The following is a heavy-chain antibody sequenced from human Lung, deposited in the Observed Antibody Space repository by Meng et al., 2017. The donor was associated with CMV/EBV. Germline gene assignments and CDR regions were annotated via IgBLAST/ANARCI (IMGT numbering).Heavy chain of an antibody. D-gene: IGHD3-22*01. J-gene: IGHJ4*02. V-gene: IGHV3-15*01. CDR3: ATDLYYDDSGLRDY. CDR1: GFTFSNAW. Sequence: GFTFSNAWMSWVRQAPGKGLEWVGRIISEADGGTTNHAAPVKGRFTISRDDSKNTLYLQMNSLKTEDTAMYYCATDLYYDDSGLRDYWGRGTLVTVSS. CDR2: IISEADGGTT.